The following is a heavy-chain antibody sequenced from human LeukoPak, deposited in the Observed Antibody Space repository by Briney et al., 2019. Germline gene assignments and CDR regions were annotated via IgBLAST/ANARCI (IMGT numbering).Heavy chain of an antibody. CDR3: ARTLVNIGNYIFDS. CDR2: IPYSGTT. D-gene: IGHD2/OR15-2a*01. Sequence: SETLSLTCTVSGGSISNYYWSWVRQPPGKGLEWLGYIPYSGTTNYNPSLRSRVTISVDTSKDQFSLRLSSVTAADTAVYYCARTLVNIGNYIFDSWGQGTLVTVSS. V-gene: IGHV4-59*01. CDR1: GGSISNYY. J-gene: IGHJ4*02.